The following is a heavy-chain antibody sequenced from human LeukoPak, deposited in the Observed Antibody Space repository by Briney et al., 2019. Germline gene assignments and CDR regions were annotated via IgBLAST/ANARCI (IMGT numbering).Heavy chain of an antibody. V-gene: IGHV3-7*03. Sequence: GGSLRLSCVASGFTYSSYWMSWVRQAPGKGLEWVANIKQDGSEKNYVDSVKGRLTISRDNAKNSLYLQMNSLRAEDTAVYYCTRDYRGTFDYWGQGTLVTVSS. CDR1: GFTYSSYW. D-gene: IGHD1-26*01. CDR3: TRDYRGTFDY. CDR2: IKQDGSEK. J-gene: IGHJ4*02.